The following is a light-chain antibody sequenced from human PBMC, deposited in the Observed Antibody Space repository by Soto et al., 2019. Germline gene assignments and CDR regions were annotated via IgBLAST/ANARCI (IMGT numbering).Light chain of an antibody. CDR2: GAS. J-gene: IGKJ4*01. V-gene: IGKV3-15*01. CDR3: QQYHSYPVT. Sequence: EIVMTQSPATLSVSPGERATLSCRASQSVSSNLAWYQQKPGQAPRLLIYGASSLQSGVPSKFSGSGSGTDFTLTISSLQPEDFATYYCQQYHSYPVTFGGGTKVEIK. CDR1: QSVSSN.